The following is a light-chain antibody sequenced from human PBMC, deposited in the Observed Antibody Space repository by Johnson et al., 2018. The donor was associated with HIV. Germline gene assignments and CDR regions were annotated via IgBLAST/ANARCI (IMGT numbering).Light chain of an antibody. J-gene: IGLJ1*01. V-gene: IGLV1-51*02. Sequence: QSVLTQPPSVSAAPGQKVAISCSGSSSNIGNNYVSWYQQLPGTAPKLLIYKNDKRPSGIPDRFSGSKSGTSATLGITGLQTGDEADYYCGTWDSSLSKVFGTGTKFTVL. CDR1: SSNIGNNY. CDR3: GTWDSSLSKV. CDR2: KND.